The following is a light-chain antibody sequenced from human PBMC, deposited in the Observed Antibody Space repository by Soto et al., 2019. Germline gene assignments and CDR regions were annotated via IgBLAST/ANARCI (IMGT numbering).Light chain of an antibody. CDR1: QSISSI. V-gene: IGKV3-15*01. CDR3: QQYNDWPRT. J-gene: IGKJ1*01. Sequence: EIVMTQSPATLSVSPGERATLSCRASQSISSILAWYQQKPGQAPRLLIYGASTRATGIPARFSGSGSGTEFTLTISGLQSEDFAVYYCQQYNDWPRTFAQGTKVEIK. CDR2: GAS.